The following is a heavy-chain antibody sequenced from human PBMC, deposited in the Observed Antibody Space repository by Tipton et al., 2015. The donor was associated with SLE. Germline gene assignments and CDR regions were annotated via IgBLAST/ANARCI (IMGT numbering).Heavy chain of an antibody. J-gene: IGHJ4*02. Sequence: TLSLTCTVSGGSISSYYWSWIRQPPGKGLEWIGYIYYSGSTNYNPSLKSRVTISVDTSKNQFSLKLSSVTAADTAVHYCARDLGRFDYWGQGTLVTVSS. CDR2: IYYSGST. CDR1: GGSISSYY. V-gene: IGHV4-59*12. CDR3: ARDLGRFDY. D-gene: IGHD1-26*01.